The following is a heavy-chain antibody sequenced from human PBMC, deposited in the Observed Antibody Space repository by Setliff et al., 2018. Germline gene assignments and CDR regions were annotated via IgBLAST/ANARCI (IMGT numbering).Heavy chain of an antibody. CDR3: TRESMDYYGSGTYGF. CDR2: IYYSGST. D-gene: IGHD3-10*01. J-gene: IGHJ4*02. CDR1: GGSISSHY. Sequence: SETLSLTCTVSGGSISSHYWSWIRQPPGKGLEWIGSIYYSGSTNYNPSLKSRATISVQTPQKEFSLHLTSVTAADTAVYFCTRESMDYYGSGTYGFRGPGMLVTVSS. V-gene: IGHV4-59*11.